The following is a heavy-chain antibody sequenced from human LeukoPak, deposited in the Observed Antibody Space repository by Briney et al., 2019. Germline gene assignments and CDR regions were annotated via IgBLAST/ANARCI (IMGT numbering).Heavy chain of an antibody. D-gene: IGHD3-3*01. Sequence: PSETLSLTCAVSGGSISPYYWSWIRQSPGKGLEWIGYIYYSGTTNYNPSLKSRVTMSVDTSKSQFSLRLSSVTAADTAVYYCARAPPPSGYYYYYYYMDVWGKGTTVTVSS. CDR2: IYYSGTT. V-gene: IGHV4-59*01. CDR1: GGSISPYY. CDR3: ARAPPPSGYYYYYYYMDV. J-gene: IGHJ6*03.